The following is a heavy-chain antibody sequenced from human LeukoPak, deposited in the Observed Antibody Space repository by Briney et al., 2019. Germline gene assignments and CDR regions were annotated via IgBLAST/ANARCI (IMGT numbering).Heavy chain of an antibody. Sequence: GGSLRLSCAASGFTFSSYWMSWVRQAPGKGLEWVANIKQDGSKKYYVDSVKGRFTISRDNAKNSLYLQMNSLRAEDTAVYYCAREMVNTMVRGVSYYFDYWGQGTLVTVSS. V-gene: IGHV3-7*01. D-gene: IGHD3-10*01. J-gene: IGHJ4*02. CDR1: GFTFSSYW. CDR2: IKQDGSKK. CDR3: AREMVNTMVRGVSYYFDY.